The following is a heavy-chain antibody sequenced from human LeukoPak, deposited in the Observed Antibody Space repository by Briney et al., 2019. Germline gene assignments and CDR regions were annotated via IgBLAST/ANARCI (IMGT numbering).Heavy chain of an antibody. CDR2: IKSKTDGGTT. Sequence: GGSLRLSCAASGFTFSNAWMSWVRQAPGKGLEWVGRIKSKTDGGTTDYAAPVKSRFTISRDDSKNTLYLQMNSLKTEDTAVYYCTTYGARWGGDWFDPWGQGTLVTVSS. CDR1: GFTFSNAW. J-gene: IGHJ5*02. CDR3: TTYGARWGGDWFDP. D-gene: IGHD3-16*01. V-gene: IGHV3-15*01.